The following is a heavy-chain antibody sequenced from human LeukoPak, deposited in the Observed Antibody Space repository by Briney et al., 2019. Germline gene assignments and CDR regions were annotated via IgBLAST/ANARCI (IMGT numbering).Heavy chain of an antibody. J-gene: IGHJ5*02. CDR3: ARVLMVYAIRGQCRFDP. CDR1: GGTFSSYA. D-gene: IGHD2-8*01. CDR2: IIPIFGTA. Sequence: SVKVSCKASGGTFSSYAISWVRQAPGQGLEWMGGIIPIFGTANYAQKFQGRVTITADESTSTAYMELSSLRSEDTAVYYCARVLMVYAIRGQCRFDPWGQGTLVTVSS. V-gene: IGHV1-69*13.